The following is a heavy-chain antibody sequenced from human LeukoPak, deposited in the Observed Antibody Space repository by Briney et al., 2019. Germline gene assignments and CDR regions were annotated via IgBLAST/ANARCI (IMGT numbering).Heavy chain of an antibody. CDR2: ISWNSSKT. CDR3: AKDNRRHYTSGPNPDSLH. CDR1: GFTFHDYA. J-gene: IGHJ4*02. Sequence: GGSLRLSCAASGFTFHDYAMHWVRQGPGKGLEWVSSISWNSSKTGYADSVTGRFIISRDNVKNSLDLQMNSLRAEDTAFYYCAKDNRRHYTSGPNPDSLHWGQGALVTVSS. D-gene: IGHD6-19*01. V-gene: IGHV3-9*01.